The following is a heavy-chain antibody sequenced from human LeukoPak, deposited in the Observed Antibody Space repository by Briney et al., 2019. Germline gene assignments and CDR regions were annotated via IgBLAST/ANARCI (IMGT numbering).Heavy chain of an antibody. V-gene: IGHV1-2*06. CDR3: ARTHYDILTGYYTFDY. Sequence: ASVKVSYKASGYTFTGYYMHWVRQAPGQGLEWMGRINPNSGGTNYAQKFQGRVTMTRDTSISTAYMELSRLRSDDTAVYYCARTHYDILTGYYTFDYWGQGTLVTVSS. CDR1: GYTFTGYY. D-gene: IGHD3-9*01. J-gene: IGHJ4*02. CDR2: INPNSGGT.